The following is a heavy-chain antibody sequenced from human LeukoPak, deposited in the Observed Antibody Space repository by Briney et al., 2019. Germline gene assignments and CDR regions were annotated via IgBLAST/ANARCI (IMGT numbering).Heavy chain of an antibody. D-gene: IGHD4-23*01. V-gene: IGHV4-31*03. J-gene: IGHJ4*02. CDR1: SDSLTSGGYY. CDR2: INFSGNT. Sequence: SQTLSLTCTVSSDSLTSGGYYWSWIRQHPGQGLEWVGYINFSGNTYYNPSLKRRVTISEDTSNNQVSLNLSSVTAADTAVYYCARGHGSWDGGHFNYWGRGTLVTVSS. CDR3: ARGHGSWDGGHFNY.